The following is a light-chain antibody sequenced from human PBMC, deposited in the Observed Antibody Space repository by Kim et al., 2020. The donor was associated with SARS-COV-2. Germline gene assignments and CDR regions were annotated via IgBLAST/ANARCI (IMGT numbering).Light chain of an antibody. J-gene: IGLJ3*02. Sequence: SYELTQPPSVSVSPGQTASITCSGDDLGDKYTCWYQQKPGQSPLLVIYQDDRRPSGIPVRFSGPNSGNTTTLTISGTQAMDEADYYCQTWDGITAVFGGGTRLTVL. V-gene: IGLV3-1*01. CDR3: QTWDGITAV. CDR2: QDD. CDR1: DLGDKY.